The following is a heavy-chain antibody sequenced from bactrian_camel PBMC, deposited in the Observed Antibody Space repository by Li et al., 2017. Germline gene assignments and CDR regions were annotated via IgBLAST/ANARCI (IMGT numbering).Heavy chain of an antibody. CDR1: VRIYRGLS. V-gene: IGHV3S54*01. CDR2: AYSVGGGDP. Sequence: HVQLVESGGGSAQPGGSLRLSCELSVRIYRGLSMAWFRQAPGKEREAVAAAYSVGGGDPFYHASVKGRFAISRDNAKYTIYLQMDSLKPEDTAMYTCGIRGPLHYGGYWYEFQILGQGTQVTVS. D-gene: IGHD2*01. J-gene: IGHJ4*01.